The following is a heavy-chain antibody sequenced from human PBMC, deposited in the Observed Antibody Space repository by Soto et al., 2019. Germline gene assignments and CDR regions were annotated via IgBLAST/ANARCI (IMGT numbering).Heavy chain of an antibody. CDR1: GGSIINGGYY. CDR2: IYYSGST. J-gene: IGHJ4*02. Sequence: PSETLSLTCTVSGGSIINGGYYWSWIRQPPGKGLEWIGYIYYSGSTYYNPSLKSRVTISVDTSKNQFSLTLTSVTAADTAVYYCASRTTARPDNWGPGTLVTVSS. D-gene: IGHD6-6*01. V-gene: IGHV4-31*03. CDR3: ASRTTARPDN.